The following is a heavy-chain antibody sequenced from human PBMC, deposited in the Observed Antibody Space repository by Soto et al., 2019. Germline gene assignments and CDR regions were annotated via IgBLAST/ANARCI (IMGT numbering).Heavy chain of an antibody. J-gene: IGHJ5*02. D-gene: IGHD4-17*01. CDR2: ISDSGGTT. V-gene: IGHV3-23*01. CDR3: ASHAYGDLNWFDA. Sequence: EVQLLESGGGLVQPGGSLRLSCAASGFSFSRYAISWVRQAPGKGLEWVSAISDSGGTTYYAASVKGRFTISRDNSKHTLFLHLNSLRADDTAVYYCASHAYGDLNWFDAWGPGTLVTVSS. CDR1: GFSFSRYA.